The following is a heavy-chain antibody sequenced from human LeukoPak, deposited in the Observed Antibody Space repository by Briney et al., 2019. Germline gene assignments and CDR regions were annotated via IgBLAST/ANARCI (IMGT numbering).Heavy chain of an antibody. D-gene: IGHD6-19*01. CDR3: ARGVAGSYYYYYMDV. CDR2: INPNSGGT. V-gene: IGHV1-2*02. J-gene: IGHJ6*03. Sequence: ASVKVSCKASGYTFTEYYIHWVRQAPGQGLEWMGWINPNSGGTNYGQKFQGRVTMTRDTSVSTVYMELSRLRSDDTAVYYCARGVAGSYYYYYMDVWGKGTTVTISS. CDR1: GYTFTEYY.